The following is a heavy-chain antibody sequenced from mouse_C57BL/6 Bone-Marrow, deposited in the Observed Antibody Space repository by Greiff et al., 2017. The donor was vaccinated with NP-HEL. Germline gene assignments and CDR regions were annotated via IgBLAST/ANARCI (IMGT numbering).Heavy chain of an antibody. CDR1: GYTFTSYT. CDR3: AMKGSGRGYFDY. CDR2: INPSSGYT. Sequence: VMLVESGAELVRPGASVKMSCKASGYTFTSYTMHWVKQRPGQGLEWIGYINPSSGYTTYNQKFKDKGTLTADKSSSTAYMQLNSLTSEDSAVDYCAMKGSGRGYFDYWGQGTTLTVSS. J-gene: IGHJ2*01. V-gene: IGHV1-4*01. D-gene: IGHD3-1*01.